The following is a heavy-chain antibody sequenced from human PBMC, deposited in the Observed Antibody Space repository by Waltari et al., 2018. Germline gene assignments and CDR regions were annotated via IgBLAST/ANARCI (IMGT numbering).Heavy chain of an antibody. CDR3: ARAGIRGSGYYRGIDY. D-gene: IGHD3-22*01. V-gene: IGHV3-74*01. Sequence: EGQLVESGGGLVQPGGSLRLSCAASGFTFSRHWMHWVRQAPGKGPGWVSRINSDGSSTSYADSVKGRFTISRDNAKNTLYLQMNSLRAEDTAVYYCARAGIRGSGYYRGIDYWGQGTLVTVSS. CDR1: GFTFSRHW. J-gene: IGHJ4*02. CDR2: INSDGSST.